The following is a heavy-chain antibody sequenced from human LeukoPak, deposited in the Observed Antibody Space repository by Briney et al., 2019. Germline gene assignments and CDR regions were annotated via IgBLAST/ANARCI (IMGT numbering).Heavy chain of an antibody. Sequence: GGSLRLSCAASGFTFSSYAMSWVRQAPGKGLELVSTISGSGGSTFYADSVKGRFTISRDNSKNTLYLQMNSLRAEDTAVYYCAKDRSLVVVTAGDYWGQGTLVTVSS. CDR3: AKDRSLVVVTAGDY. J-gene: IGHJ4*02. D-gene: IGHD2-15*01. CDR2: ISGSGGST. CDR1: GFTFSSYA. V-gene: IGHV3-23*01.